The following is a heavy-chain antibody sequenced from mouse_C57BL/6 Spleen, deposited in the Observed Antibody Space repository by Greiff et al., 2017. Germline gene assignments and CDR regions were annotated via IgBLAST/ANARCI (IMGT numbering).Heavy chain of an antibody. V-gene: IGHV1-22*01. CDR2: INPNNGGT. CDR1: GYTFTDYN. D-gene: IGHD1-1*01. J-gene: IGHJ1*03. CDR3: ARSLIYYYGSSYWYFDV. Sequence: EVQLQQSGPELVKPGASVKMSCKASGYTFTDYNMHWVKQSHGKSLEWIGYINPNNGGTSYNQKFKGKATLTVNKSSSTAYMELRSLTSEDSAVYYCARSLIYYYGSSYWYFDVWGTGTTVTVSS.